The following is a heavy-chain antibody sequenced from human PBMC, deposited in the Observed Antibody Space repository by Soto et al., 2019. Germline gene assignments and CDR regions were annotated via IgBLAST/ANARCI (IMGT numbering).Heavy chain of an antibody. V-gene: IGHV4-61*01. CDR3: ARSAGGSGWX. CDR1: GDSVSSVRYY. D-gene: IGHD6-19*01. J-gene: IGHJ4*02. CDR2: IYYSGST. Sequence: PTETLSLTFTVSGDSVSSVRYYWSWIRQPPGKALEWIAYIYYSGSTNYNPSLKSRVTISRDTSKNQFSLRLTSVTAAETAVYYCARSAGGSGWXGGQVTLVTVSX.